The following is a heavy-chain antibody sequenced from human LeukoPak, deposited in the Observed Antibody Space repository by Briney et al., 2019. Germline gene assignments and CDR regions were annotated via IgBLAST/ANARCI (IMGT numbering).Heavy chain of an antibody. CDR3: AKRAPVGYCSNTRCSAFDY. CDR2: ISSTSNTI. V-gene: IGHV3-48*01. CDR1: GFTFSTYS. J-gene: IGHJ4*02. Sequence: PGGSLRLSCAASGFTFSTYSMNWVRQAPGKGLEWVSDISSTSNTIYYADSVKGRFTISRDNSKNTLYLQMNSLRAEDTAVYYCAKRAPVGYCSNTRCSAFDYWGQGTLVTVSS. D-gene: IGHD2-2*01.